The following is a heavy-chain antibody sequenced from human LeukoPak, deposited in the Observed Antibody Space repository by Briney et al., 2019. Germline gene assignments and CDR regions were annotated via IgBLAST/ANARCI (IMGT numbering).Heavy chain of an antibody. CDR1: GYTFTSYG. CDR2: ISAYNGNT. J-gene: IGHJ4*02. V-gene: IGHV1-18*01. CDR3: ARTGPVVPAAPTGY. D-gene: IGHD2-2*01. Sequence: ASVKVSCKASGYTFTSYGISWVRQAPGQGLEWMGRISAYNGNTNYAQKLQGRVTMTTDTSTSTAYMELRSLRSDDTAVYYCARTGPVVPAAPTGYWGQGTLVTVSS.